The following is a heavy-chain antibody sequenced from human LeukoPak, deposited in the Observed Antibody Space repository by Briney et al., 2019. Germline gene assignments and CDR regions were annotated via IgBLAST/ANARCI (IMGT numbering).Heavy chain of an antibody. CDR2: ISDDGSTK. D-gene: IGHD6-19*01. Sequence: GRSLRLSCAASGFTFSTYAIHWVRQAPGKGLEWVAVISDDGSTKYYADSVKGRFTISRDNSKNMLYLQMNSLRAEDSAVYYCCGEFIAVTGTGFWFDPRGQGTLVTVSS. CDR3: CGEFIAVTGTGFWFDP. J-gene: IGHJ5*02. V-gene: IGHV3-30-3*01. CDR1: GFTFSTYA.